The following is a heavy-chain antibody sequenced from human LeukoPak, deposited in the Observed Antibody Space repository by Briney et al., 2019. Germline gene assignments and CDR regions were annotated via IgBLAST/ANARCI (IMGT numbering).Heavy chain of an antibody. J-gene: IGHJ6*03. D-gene: IGHD3-10*01. CDR3: AREAGFMVRGSMRGYDDYYYYMDV. CDR1: GGSISSGSYY. CDR2: VYTSGST. V-gene: IGHV4-61*02. Sequence: SETLSLTCTVSGGSISSGSYYWSWLRQPAGKGLEDIGRVYTSGSTNYNPSHKSRVTISVDTSKNQFSLKLSSVTAADTAVYYCAREAGFMVRGSMRGYDDYYYYMDVWGKGTTVTISS.